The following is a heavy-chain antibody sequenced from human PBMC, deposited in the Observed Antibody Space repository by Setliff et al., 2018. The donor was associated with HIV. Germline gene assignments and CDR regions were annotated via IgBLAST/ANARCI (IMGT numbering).Heavy chain of an antibody. CDR1: GGSISSSGYY. V-gene: IGHV4-39*07. D-gene: IGHD3-9*01. J-gene: IGHJ3*02. Sequence: SETLSLTCTVSGGSISSSGYYWGWIRQPPRKGLEWIGSIYYSGSTYYNPSLASRITISIDTSKNEFSLKMTSVTAADTAVYYCARAPLKYYDILTGFHDAFDIWGQGTMVTV. CDR2: IYYSGST. CDR3: ARAPLKYYDILTGFHDAFDI.